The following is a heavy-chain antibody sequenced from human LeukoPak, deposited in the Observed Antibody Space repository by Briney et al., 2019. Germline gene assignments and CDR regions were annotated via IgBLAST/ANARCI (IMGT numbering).Heavy chain of an antibody. J-gene: IGHJ4*02. D-gene: IGHD3-10*02. V-gene: IGHV3-11*04. CDR2: ISSSGSTT. CDR1: GFTFSDYY. Sequence: GGSLRLSCAASGFTFSDYYMSWLRQAPGKGLEWVSYISSSGSTTYYADSVKGRFTISRDNAKNSLYLQMNSLRAEDTAVYYCARVRDWNYVRGHFDYWGQGTLVTVSS. CDR3: ARVRDWNYVRGHFDY.